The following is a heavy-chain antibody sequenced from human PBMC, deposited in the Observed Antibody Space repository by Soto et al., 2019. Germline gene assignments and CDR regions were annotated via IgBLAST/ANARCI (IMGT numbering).Heavy chain of an antibody. CDR1: GYTFTSYY. CDR2: INPSNST. V-gene: IGHV1-46*03. D-gene: IGHD2-15*01. J-gene: IGHJ4*02. CDR3: ATVYCSGGSCYSIDY. Sequence: ASVKVSCKASGYTFTSYYMHWVRQAPGQGLEWMGIINPSNSTTYAQKFQGRVTMTRDTSTSTVYMELSSLRSEDTAVYYCATVYCSGGSCYSIDYSGQGTLVTVSS.